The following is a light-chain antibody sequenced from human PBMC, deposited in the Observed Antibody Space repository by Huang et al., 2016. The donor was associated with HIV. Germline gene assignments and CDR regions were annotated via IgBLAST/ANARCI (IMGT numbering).Light chain of an antibody. CDR3: QQRSDWPLT. CDR2: DTS. J-gene: IGKJ4*01. V-gene: IGKV3-11*01. CDR1: HSLGGN. Sequence: EIVLTQSPATLSLSPGESAALFCRASHSLGGNLAWYQQRPGQAPRLLIYDTSNRATGIPARFTGSGSGTDYTLTISSLEHEDFAVYYCQQRSDWPLTFGGGTKVDIK.